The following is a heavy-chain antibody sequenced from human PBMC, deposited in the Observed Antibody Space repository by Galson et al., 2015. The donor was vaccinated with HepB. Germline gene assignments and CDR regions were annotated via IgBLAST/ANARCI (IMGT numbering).Heavy chain of an antibody. CDR2: ISSSSSYI. Sequence: SLRLSCAASGFTFSSYSMNWVRQAPGKGLEWVSSISSSSSYIYYADSVKGRFTISRDNAKNSLYLQMNSLRAEDTAVYYCARPVSRYYYGMDVWGQGTTVTVSS. D-gene: IGHD6-13*01. J-gene: IGHJ6*02. CDR1: GFTFSSYS. V-gene: IGHV3-21*01. CDR3: ARPVSRYYYGMDV.